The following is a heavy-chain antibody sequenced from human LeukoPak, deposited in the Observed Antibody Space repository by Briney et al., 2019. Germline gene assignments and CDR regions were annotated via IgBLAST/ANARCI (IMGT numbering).Heavy chain of an antibody. CDR2: INPSGGST. V-gene: IGHV1-46*01. Sequence: ASVKVSCKASGYTFTSYYMHWVRQAPGQGLEWMGIINPSGGSTSYAQKFQGRVTMTRDMSTSTVYMELSSLRSEDTAVYYCAADRQSYYYDSSGYYSSYYYYMDVWGKGTTVTVSS. J-gene: IGHJ6*03. CDR3: AADRQSYYYDSSGYYSSYYYYMDV. D-gene: IGHD3-22*01. CDR1: GYTFTSYY.